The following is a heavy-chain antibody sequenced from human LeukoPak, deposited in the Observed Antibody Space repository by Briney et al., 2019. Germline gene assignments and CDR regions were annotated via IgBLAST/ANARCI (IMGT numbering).Heavy chain of an antibody. CDR1: GYTFTGYY. D-gene: IGHD6-6*01. Sequence: ASVKVSCKASGYTFTGYYMHWVRQAPGQGLEWMGWIDPNSGGTNYAQKFQGRVTMTRDTSISTAYMELSRLRSDDTAVYYCARAWAFIAARTTGVDYWGQGTLVTVSS. J-gene: IGHJ4*02. V-gene: IGHV1-2*02. CDR3: ARAWAFIAARTTGVDY. CDR2: IDPNSGGT.